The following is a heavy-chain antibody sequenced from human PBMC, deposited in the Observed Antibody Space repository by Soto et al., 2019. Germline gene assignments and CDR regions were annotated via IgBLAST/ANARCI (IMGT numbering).Heavy chain of an antibody. CDR1: GYTFTGYY. CDR3: AREAGDYDFWSGYAFSVYYFDY. Sequence: ASVKVSCKASGYTFTGYYMHWVRQAPGQGLEWMGWINPNSGGTNYAQKFQGWVTMTRDTSISTAYMELSRLRSDDTAVYYCAREAGDYDFWSGYAFSVYYFDYWGQGTLVTVSS. CDR2: INPNSGGT. J-gene: IGHJ4*02. V-gene: IGHV1-2*04. D-gene: IGHD3-3*01.